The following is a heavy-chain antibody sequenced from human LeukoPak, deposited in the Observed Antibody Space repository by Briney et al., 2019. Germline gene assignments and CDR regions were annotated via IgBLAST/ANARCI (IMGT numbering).Heavy chain of an antibody. CDR3: ARDARTATHYYYYYMDV. Sequence: SETLSLTCAVYGGSFSGYYWSWIRQPPGKGLEWIGEINHSGSTNYNPSLKSRVTISVDTSKNQFSLKLSSVTAADTAVYYCARDARTATHYYYYYMDVWGKGTTVTISS. J-gene: IGHJ6*03. CDR1: GGSFSGYY. D-gene: IGHD5-18*01. CDR2: INHSGST. V-gene: IGHV4-34*01.